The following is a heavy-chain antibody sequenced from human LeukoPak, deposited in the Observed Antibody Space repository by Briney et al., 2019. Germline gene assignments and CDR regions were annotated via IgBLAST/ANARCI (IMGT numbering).Heavy chain of an antibody. D-gene: IGHD1-26*01. V-gene: IGHV1-8*03. Sequence: ASVKVSCKASGYTFTGYYMHWVRQAPGQGLEWMGWMNPNSGNTGYAQKFQGRVTITRNTSISTAYKELSSLRSEDTAVYYCARGLGWELHSDYFDYWGQGTLVTVSS. CDR2: MNPNSGNT. CDR1: GYTFTGYY. CDR3: ARGLGWELHSDYFDY. J-gene: IGHJ4*02.